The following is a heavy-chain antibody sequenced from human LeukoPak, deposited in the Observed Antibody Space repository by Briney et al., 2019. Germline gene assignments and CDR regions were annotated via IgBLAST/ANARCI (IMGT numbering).Heavy chain of an antibody. J-gene: IGHJ4*02. CDR3: AKIWGSSGWYEYSFDY. D-gene: IGHD6-19*01. V-gene: IGHV3-30*18. Sequence: GGSLRLSCAASGFTFSSYGMHWVRQAPGKGLEWVAVISYDGSNKYYADSVKGRFTISRDNSKNTLYLQMNSLRAEDTAVYYCAKIWGSSGWYEYSFDYWGQGTLVTVSS. CDR2: ISYDGSNK. CDR1: GFTFSSYG.